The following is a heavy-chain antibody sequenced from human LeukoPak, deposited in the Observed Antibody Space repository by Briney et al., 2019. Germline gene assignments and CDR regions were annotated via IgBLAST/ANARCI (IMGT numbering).Heavy chain of an antibody. J-gene: IGHJ3*02. CDR2: IRYDGSNR. V-gene: IGHV3-30*02. D-gene: IGHD6-6*01. CDR1: GFSLSRSN. CDR3: AKAPIKYTSSSDAFDI. Sequence: AGGSLRLSCAASGFSLSRSNMHWVRQAPGKGLEWVAFIRYDGSNRNYADSVKGRFTISRDNSKNTLYLQMNSLRAEDTAVYYCAKAPIKYTSSSDAFDIWGQGTMLTVSS.